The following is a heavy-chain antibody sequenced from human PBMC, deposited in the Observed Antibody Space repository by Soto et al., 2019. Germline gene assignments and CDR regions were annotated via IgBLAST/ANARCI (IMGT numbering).Heavy chain of an antibody. D-gene: IGHD2-15*01. CDR1: GGSISSSSYY. CDR2: IYYSGST. CDR3: ARLSRGGLNDY. J-gene: IGHJ4*02. Sequence: SETLSLTCTVSGGSISSSSYYWGWIRQPPGKGLEWIGSIYYSGSTYYNPSLKSRVTISVDTSKNQFSLKLSSVTAADTAVYYCARLSRGGLNDYWGQGTLVTVSS. V-gene: IGHV4-39*01.